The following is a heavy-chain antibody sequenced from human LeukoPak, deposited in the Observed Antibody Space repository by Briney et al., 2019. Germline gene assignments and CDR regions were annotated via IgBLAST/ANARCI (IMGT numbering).Heavy chain of an antibody. CDR2: ISGSGGST. D-gene: IGHD6-13*01. J-gene: IGHJ4*02. CDR1: GFTFSSYA. Sequence: GGSLRLSCAASGFTFSSYAMSWVRQAPGKGLEWVSAISGSGGSTYYADSVKVRFTISRDNAKNTLYLQMNSLRAEDTAVYYCAKTGSQRPDYWGQGTLVTVSS. V-gene: IGHV3-23*01. CDR3: AKTGSQRPDY.